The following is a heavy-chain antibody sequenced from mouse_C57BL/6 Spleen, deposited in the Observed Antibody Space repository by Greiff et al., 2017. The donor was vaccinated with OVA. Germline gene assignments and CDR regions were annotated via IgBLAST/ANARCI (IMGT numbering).Heavy chain of an antibody. CDR1: GYTFTSYW. CDR3: ARSPSITTVVAKRYFDV. V-gene: IGHV1-64*01. J-gene: IGHJ1*03. CDR2: IHPNSGST. D-gene: IGHD1-1*01. Sequence: QVHVKQPGAELVKPGASVKLSCKASGYTFTSYWMHWVKQRPGQGLEWIGMIHPNSGSTNYNEKFKSKATLTVDKSSSTAYMQLSSLTSEDSAVYYCARSPSITTVVAKRYFDVWGTGTTVTVSS.